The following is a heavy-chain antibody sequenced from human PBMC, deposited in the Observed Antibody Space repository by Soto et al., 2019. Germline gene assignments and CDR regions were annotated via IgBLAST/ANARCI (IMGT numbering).Heavy chain of an antibody. CDR2: IYWNDDQ. Sequence: SGPTLVNPTLTLTLTRSFSDFSPTTRGVGVGWIRQPPGKALEWVALIYWNDDQRYNPSLKSRLTVTEDTSKNHVVLTMTNVDPLDLATYYSTTESSSYGHDYWGPGSLVAVS. J-gene: IGHJ4*02. CDR3: TTESSSYGHDY. V-gene: IGHV2-5*01. D-gene: IGHD2-2*01. CDR1: DFSPTTRGVG.